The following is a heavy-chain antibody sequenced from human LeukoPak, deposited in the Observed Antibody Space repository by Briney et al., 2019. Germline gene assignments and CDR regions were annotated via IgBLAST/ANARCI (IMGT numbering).Heavy chain of an antibody. Sequence: GGSLRLSCATSGFTFSSYAMSWVRQAPGKGLEWVSAISGSGGSTYYADSVKGRFTISRDNSKNTLYLQMDSLRAEDTAVYYCARDERSMVRGVITFDYWGQGTLVTVSS. J-gene: IGHJ4*02. V-gene: IGHV3-23*01. D-gene: IGHD3-10*01. CDR2: ISGSGGST. CDR3: ARDERSMVRGVITFDY. CDR1: GFTFSSYA.